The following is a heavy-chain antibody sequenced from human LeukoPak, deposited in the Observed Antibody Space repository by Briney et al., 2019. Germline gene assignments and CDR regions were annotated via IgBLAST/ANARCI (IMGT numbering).Heavy chain of an antibody. D-gene: IGHD3-10*01. CDR2: ISGSGGST. V-gene: IGHV3-23*01. CDR3: ARDPFGASHYFDY. CDR1: GFTFSSLT. Sequence: GGSLRLSCAASGFTFSSLTMTWVRQAPGKGLEWVSSISGSGGSTYYADSVKGRFTISRDNSKNTLYVQMNSLRAEDTAMFYCARDPFGASHYFDYWGQGALVTVSS. J-gene: IGHJ4*02.